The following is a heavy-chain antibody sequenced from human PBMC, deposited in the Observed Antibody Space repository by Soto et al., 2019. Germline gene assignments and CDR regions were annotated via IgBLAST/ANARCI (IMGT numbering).Heavy chain of an antibody. CDR3: ARARGHGSYSHYYYYGMDV. Sequence: SVKVSCKASAGTFSSYAISWVRQAAGQGLERMGGMIAIIGTENDAQKFQGRVTITADESTSTANMELSRLRSEDTVVDYCARARGHGSYSHYYYYGMDVWGQGTTVTVSS. CDR2: MIAIIGTE. V-gene: IGHV1-69*13. CDR1: AGTFSSYA. J-gene: IGHJ6*02. D-gene: IGHD1-26*01.